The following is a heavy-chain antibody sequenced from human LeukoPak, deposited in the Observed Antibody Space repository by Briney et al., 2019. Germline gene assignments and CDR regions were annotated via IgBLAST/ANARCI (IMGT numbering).Heavy chain of an antibody. V-gene: IGHV1-2*02. CDR1: GYTFTSYG. CDR2: INPNSGGT. J-gene: IGHJ6*03. D-gene: IGHD3-10*01. CDR3: ARDSGYYGSGSPYYYYYYMGV. Sequence: ASVKVSCKASGYTFTSYGISWVRQAPGQGLEWMGWINPNSGGTNYAQKFQGRVTMTRDTSISTAYMELSRLRSDDTAVYYCARDSGYYGSGSPYYYYYYMGVWGKGTTVTISS.